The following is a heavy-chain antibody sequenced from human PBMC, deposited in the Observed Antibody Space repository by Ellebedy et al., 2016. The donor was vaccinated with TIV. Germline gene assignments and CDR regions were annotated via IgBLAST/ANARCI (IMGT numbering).Heavy chain of an antibody. J-gene: IGHJ4*02. V-gene: IGHV4-30-4*01. Sequence: MPSETLSLTCTVSGGSISSGDYFWSWIRQPPGKGLEWIGYISYSRNTYYNPSLKSRVTISVDTSKNQFCLKLSSVTAADTAVYYCAKGAGWYNYWGQGTLVTVSS. CDR2: ISYSRNT. CDR1: GGSISSGDYF. D-gene: IGHD6-19*01. CDR3: AKGAGWYNY.